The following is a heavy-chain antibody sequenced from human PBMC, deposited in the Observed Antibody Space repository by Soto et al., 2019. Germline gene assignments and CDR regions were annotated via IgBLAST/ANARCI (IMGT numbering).Heavy chain of an antibody. V-gene: IGHV4-34*01. CDR3: ARTVRSEHYGGYYFDY. D-gene: IGHD2-15*01. Sequence: QVQLQQWGAGLLKPSETLSLTCAVYGGSFSGYYWSWIRQPPGKGLEWIGEINHSGSTNYNPSLKSRVTISVDTSKIQFSLKLSSVTAADTAVYYCARTVRSEHYGGYYFDYWGQGTLVTVSS. J-gene: IGHJ4*02. CDR1: GGSFSGYY. CDR2: INHSGST.